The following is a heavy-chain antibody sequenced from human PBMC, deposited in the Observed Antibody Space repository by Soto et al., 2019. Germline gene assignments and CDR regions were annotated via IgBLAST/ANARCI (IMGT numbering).Heavy chain of an antibody. CDR2: IDTSSTYI. D-gene: IGHD1-20*01. CDR3: SRETGSYNWNDGLMEV. V-gene: IGHV3-21*02. J-gene: IGHJ6*02. Sequence: EVQLVESGGGLVKPGGSLRLSCAASGFSFSSFTMNWVRQAPGKGLEWVSSIDTSSTYIYYADSVTGRFTISRDNVTKSVYLQMHSLIAEDTAVYYCSRETGSYNWNDGLMEVWGQGTTVTVSS. CDR1: GFSFSSFT.